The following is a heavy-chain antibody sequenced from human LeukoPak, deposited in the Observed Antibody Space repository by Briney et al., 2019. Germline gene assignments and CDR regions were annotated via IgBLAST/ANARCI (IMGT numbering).Heavy chain of an antibody. CDR2: ISFHGVKQ. Sequence: PGGSLRLSCAASGFTFRNYGVHWVRRAPGKGLEWLAFISFHGVKQTYADSVKGRFTISRDNSKSTLFLQMDSLRVDDTAVYYCARDGFDVGGVVFATPPPWGSYYMDVWGKGTTVTVSS. J-gene: IGHJ6*03. CDR3: ARDGFDVGGVVFATPPPWGSYYMDV. V-gene: IGHV3-30-3*01. CDR1: GFTFRNYG. D-gene: IGHD3-22*01.